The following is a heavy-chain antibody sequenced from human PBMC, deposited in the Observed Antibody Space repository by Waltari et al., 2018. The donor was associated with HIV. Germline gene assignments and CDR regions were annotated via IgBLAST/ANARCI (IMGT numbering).Heavy chain of an antibody. J-gene: IGHJ4*02. Sequence: EVQLVESGGGLVKPGGSLKLSCAASRFTFSRAWMSWVRQAPGKGLEWVGRIKSKSHGGTTDYAAPVKGRFTISRDDSKDTLYLQMNSLKTEDTAVYYCTTSMGGSYYGRDYWGQGTLVTVSS. D-gene: IGHD1-26*01. CDR1: RFTFSRAW. CDR3: TTSMGGSYYGRDY. CDR2: IKSKSHGGTT. V-gene: IGHV3-15*01.